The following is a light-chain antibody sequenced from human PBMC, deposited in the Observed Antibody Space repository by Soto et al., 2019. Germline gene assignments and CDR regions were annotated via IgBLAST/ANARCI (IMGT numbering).Light chain of an antibody. Sequence: DIQMTQSPSSLLEPLGDTFTITCRASKAIANYLAWYQQKPGQVPNLLIYAASTLQSGVPSRFSGSGSGTDFTLTISSLRPEDVATYYCQKYNNAPRTFGQGTKVEI. J-gene: IGKJ1*01. CDR3: QKYNNAPRT. V-gene: IGKV1-27*01. CDR2: AAS. CDR1: KAIANY.